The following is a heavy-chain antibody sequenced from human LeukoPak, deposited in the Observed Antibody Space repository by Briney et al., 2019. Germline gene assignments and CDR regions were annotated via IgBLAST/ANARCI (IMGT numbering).Heavy chain of an antibody. V-gene: IGHV3-11*04. CDR2: ISSSGSTI. CDR3: ARENFAIPYFDY. J-gene: IGHJ4*02. D-gene: IGHD2-21*01. Sequence: GGSLRLSCAASGFTFCDYYMSWIRQAPGKGLEWVSYISSSGSTIYYADSVKGRFTISRDNAKNSLYLQMNSLRAEDTAVYYCARENFAIPYFDYWGQGTLVTVSS. CDR1: GFTFCDYY.